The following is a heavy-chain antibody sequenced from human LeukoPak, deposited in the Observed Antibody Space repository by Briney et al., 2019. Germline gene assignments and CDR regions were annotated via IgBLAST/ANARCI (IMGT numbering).Heavy chain of an antibody. CDR3: ARGSYFRFDP. Sequence: PGGSLRLSCAASGFTFSSYEMNWVRQAPGKGLEWVSHISSSGRAIYYADSVKGRFTISRDNAKNSLYLQMNSLRAEDTAVYYCARGSYFRFDPWGQGTQVTVSS. D-gene: IGHD3-10*01. J-gene: IGHJ5*02. V-gene: IGHV3-48*03. CDR2: ISSSGRAI. CDR1: GFTFSSYE.